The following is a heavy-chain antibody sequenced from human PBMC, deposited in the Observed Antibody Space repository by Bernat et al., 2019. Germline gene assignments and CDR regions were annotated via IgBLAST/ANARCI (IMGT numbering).Heavy chain of an antibody. Sequence: EVRLVESGGALVQPGGSLRLSCAASGFTFGTFAMSWVRQAPGKGLEWVSAITGGGTTYYADSVKGRVIISRDNSKNMLFMQMNSLTAEDTAVYYCAKFRGQLIRNYYMNVWGEGTTVTVS. J-gene: IGHJ6*03. D-gene: IGHD2-21*01. CDR1: GFTFGTFA. CDR3: AKFRGQLIRNYYMNV. V-gene: IGHV3-23*04. CDR2: ITGGGTT.